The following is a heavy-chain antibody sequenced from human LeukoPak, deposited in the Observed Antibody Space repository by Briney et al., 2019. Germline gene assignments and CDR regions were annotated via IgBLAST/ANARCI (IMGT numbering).Heavy chain of an antibody. CDR1: GFTFSSYA. J-gene: IGHJ5*02. CDR3: AKIFHTDGYYLGEHLFDA. D-gene: IGHD3-22*01. Sequence: GGSLRLSRAASGFTFSSYAMSWVRQAPGKGLEWVSAISGSGGSTTDADSVKGRFTTSRDNSKSTLYLQMNSLRAEDTAIYYCAKIFHTDGYYLGEHLFDAWGQGTLVTVSS. CDR2: ISGSGGST. V-gene: IGHV3-23*01.